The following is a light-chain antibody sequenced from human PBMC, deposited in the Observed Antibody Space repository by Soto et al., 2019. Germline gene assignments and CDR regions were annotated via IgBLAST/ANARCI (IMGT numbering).Light chain of an antibody. J-gene: IGLJ1*01. CDR1: SSDVGGYDY. V-gene: IGLV2-14*03. CDR3: RSYTSSNTLGV. CDR2: DVT. Sequence: QSVLTQPASVSGSPGQSITISCTGTSSDVGGYDYVSWYQQHPGKAPKLMIYDVTNRPSGVSNRFSGSKSGNTASLTISGLQAEDEADYYCRSYTSSNTLGVFGTGTKLTVL.